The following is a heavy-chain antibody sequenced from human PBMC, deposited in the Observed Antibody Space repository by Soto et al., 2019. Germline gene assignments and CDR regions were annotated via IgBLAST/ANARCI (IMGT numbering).Heavy chain of an antibody. Sequence: QVQLQESGPGLVKPSETLSLTCTVSGGSISSYYWSWIRQPPGKGLEWIGYIYYSGSTNYNPSLKSRVTISVDTSKNQFSLKLSSVTAADTAVYYCARGYCSGGSCRAVTTDNWFDPWGQGTLVTVSS. CDR1: GGSISSYY. V-gene: IGHV4-59*01. CDR3: ARGYCSGGSCRAVTTDNWFDP. CDR2: IYYSGST. J-gene: IGHJ5*02. D-gene: IGHD2-15*01.